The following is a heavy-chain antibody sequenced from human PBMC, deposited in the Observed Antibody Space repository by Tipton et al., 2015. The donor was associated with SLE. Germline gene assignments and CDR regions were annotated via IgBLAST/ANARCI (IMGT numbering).Heavy chain of an antibody. J-gene: IGHJ4*02. CDR3: ARDYRYCSTSSCPD. D-gene: IGHD2-2*01. Sequence: TLSLTCTVSGGSIITYYWSWIRQPPGKGLEWIGFISNSGSTNYNPSLKSRVTISRDTSKNQFSLKLNSVTAADTAVYYCARDYRYCSTSSCPDWGQGTLVTVSS. CDR2: ISNSGST. V-gene: IGHV4-59*01. CDR1: GGSIITYY.